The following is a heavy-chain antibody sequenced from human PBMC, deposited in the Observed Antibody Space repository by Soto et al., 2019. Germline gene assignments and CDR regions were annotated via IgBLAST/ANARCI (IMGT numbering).Heavy chain of an antibody. V-gene: IGHV3-33*01. D-gene: IGHD5-12*01. CDR1: GFTFSSYG. CDR3: ARDYSSDYESNAFDI. J-gene: IGHJ3*02. CDR2: IWYDGSNK. Sequence: GGSLRLSCAASGFTFSSYGMHWVRQAPGKGLEWVAVIWYDGSNKYYADSVKGRFTISRDNSKNTLYLQMNSLRAEDTAVYYCARDYSSDYESNAFDIWGQGTMVTVSS.